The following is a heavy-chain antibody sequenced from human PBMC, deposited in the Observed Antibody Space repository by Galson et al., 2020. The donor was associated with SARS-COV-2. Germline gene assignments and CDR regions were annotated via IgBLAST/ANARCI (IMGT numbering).Heavy chain of an antibody. V-gene: IGHV4-34*01. CDR3: ARGLWSLYYFDY. Sequence: SETLSLTCAVYGGSFSGYYWSWIRQPPGKGLEWIGEINHSGSTNYNPSLKSRVTISVDTSKNQFSLKLSSVTAADTAVYYCARGLWSLYYFDYGGQGTLVTVSS. J-gene: IGHJ4*02. D-gene: IGHD5-18*01. CDR1: GGSFSGYY. CDR2: INHSGST.